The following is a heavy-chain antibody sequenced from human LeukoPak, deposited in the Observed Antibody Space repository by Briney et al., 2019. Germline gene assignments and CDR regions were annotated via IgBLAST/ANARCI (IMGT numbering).Heavy chain of an antibody. D-gene: IGHD1-14*01. J-gene: IGHJ3*02. CDR1: GGSISSGDYY. CDR3: ARDSSTGAFDI. V-gene: IGHV4-30-4*01. CDR2: IYYSGST. Sequence: TSGTLSLTCTVSGGSISSGDYYWSWIRQPPGKGLEWIGYIYYSGSTYYNPSLKSRVTISVDTSKNQFSLKLSSVTAADTAVYYCARDSSTGAFDIWGQGTMVTVSS.